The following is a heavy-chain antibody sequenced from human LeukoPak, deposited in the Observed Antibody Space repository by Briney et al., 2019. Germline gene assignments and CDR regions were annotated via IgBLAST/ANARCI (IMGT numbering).Heavy chain of an antibody. Sequence: GGSLRLSCAASGFTFSSYGMHWVRQAPGKGLEWVAVIWYDGSNKYYADSVKGRFTISRDNSKNTLYLQMNSLRAEDTAVYYCARQLRRVRSLLHYYYYYGMDVWGQGTTVTVSS. CDR1: GFTFSSYG. D-gene: IGHD3-10*01. CDR3: ARQLRRVRSLLHYYYYYGMDV. J-gene: IGHJ6*02. V-gene: IGHV3-33*01. CDR2: IWYDGSNK.